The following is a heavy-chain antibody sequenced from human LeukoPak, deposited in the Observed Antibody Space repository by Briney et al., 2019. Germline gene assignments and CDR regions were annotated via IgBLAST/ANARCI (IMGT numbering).Heavy chain of an antibody. Sequence: GGSLRLSCAASGFTFSSYAMSWVRQAPGKGLEWVSAISGSGGSTYYADSVKGRFTISRDNSKNTLYLQMNSLRAEDTAVYYCARPKILNVGEDYWGQGTLVTVSS. J-gene: IGHJ4*02. D-gene: IGHD1-26*01. CDR2: ISGSGGST. CDR3: ARPKILNVGEDY. V-gene: IGHV3-23*01. CDR1: GFTFSSYA.